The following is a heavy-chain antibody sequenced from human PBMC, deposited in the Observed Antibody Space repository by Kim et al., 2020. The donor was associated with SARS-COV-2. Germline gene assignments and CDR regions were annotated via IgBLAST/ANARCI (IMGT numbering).Heavy chain of an antibody. Sequence: GRFTISRDKSKNTLYLQKNSLGAEDTAVYYCAKDLPYYYDSSGYSPETDYWGQGTLVTVSS. V-gene: IGHV3-23*01. J-gene: IGHJ4*02. CDR3: AKDLPYYYDSSGYSPETDY. D-gene: IGHD3-22*01.